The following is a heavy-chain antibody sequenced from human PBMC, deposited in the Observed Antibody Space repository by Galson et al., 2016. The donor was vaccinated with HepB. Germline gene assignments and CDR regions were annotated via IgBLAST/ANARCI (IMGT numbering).Heavy chain of an antibody. J-gene: IGHJ4*02. CDR1: GFTFDDYA. Sequence: SLRLSCASSGFTFDDYAMSWFRQAPGKGLEWVGFIRSIDHGATTEYAASVKDRFTISRDGAKSIAYLQMNSLKTDDTAIYYCSRGPSNHDILAAFSALPDYWGQGTLVTVSS. CDR2: IRSIDHGATT. CDR3: SRGPSNHDILAAFSALPDY. D-gene: IGHD3-9*01. V-gene: IGHV3-49*01.